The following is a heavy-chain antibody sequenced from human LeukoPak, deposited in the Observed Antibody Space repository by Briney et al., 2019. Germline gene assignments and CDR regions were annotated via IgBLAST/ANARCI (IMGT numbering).Heavy chain of an antibody. CDR1: GYTFTDYY. Sequence: ASVKVSCKASGYTFTDYYMHWVRQAPGQGLEWVGWINPNSGGTNYAQKFQGRVTMTRDTSISTAYMELSRLRSDDTAVYYCARDRRDGYNDDAFDIWGQGTMVTVSS. CDR3: ARDRRDGYNDDAFDI. CDR2: INPNSGGT. J-gene: IGHJ3*02. V-gene: IGHV1-2*02. D-gene: IGHD5-24*01.